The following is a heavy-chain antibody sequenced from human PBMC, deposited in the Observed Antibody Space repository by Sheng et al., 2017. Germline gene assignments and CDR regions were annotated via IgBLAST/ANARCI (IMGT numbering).Heavy chain of an antibody. CDR3: ARDDSPTMTTVTRTFDY. V-gene: IGHV1-18*01. CDR1: GYTFTSYG. Sequence: QVQLVQSGAEVKKPGASVKVSCKASGYTFTSYGISWVRQAPGQGLEWMGWISAYNGNTNYAQKLQGRVTMTTDTSTSTAYMELRSLRSDDTAVYYCARDDSPTMTTVTRTFDYWGQGTLVTVSS. J-gene: IGHJ4*02. D-gene: IGHD4-17*01. CDR2: ISAYNGNT.